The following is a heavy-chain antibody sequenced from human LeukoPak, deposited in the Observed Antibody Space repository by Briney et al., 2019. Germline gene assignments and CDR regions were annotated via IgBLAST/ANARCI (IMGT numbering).Heavy chain of an antibody. CDR3: ARDRSYSNSMDV. CDR2: ISSSSSYI. D-gene: IGHD4-11*01. V-gene: IGHV3-21*01. J-gene: IGHJ6*02. CDR1: GFTFSSYS. Sequence: GGSLRLPCAASGFTFSSYSMNWVRQAPGKGLEWVSSISSSSSYIYYADSVKGRFTISRDNAKNSLYLQINSLRAEDTAVYYCARDRSYSNSMDVWGQGTTVTVSS.